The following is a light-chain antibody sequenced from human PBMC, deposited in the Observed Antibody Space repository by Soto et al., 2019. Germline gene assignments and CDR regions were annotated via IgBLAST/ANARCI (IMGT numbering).Light chain of an antibody. CDR2: GNN. J-gene: IGLJ1*01. CDR1: SSSIGAGYD. V-gene: IGLV1-40*01. Sequence: QSALTQPPSVSGAPGQRVTISCTGSSSSIGAGYDVHWYHQLPGAAPKLLVSGNNNRPSGVPDRFSASKSGTSASLAITGLQTEDEAQYYCQSYDSRLTAYVFGTGTQLTVL. CDR3: QSYDSRLTAYV.